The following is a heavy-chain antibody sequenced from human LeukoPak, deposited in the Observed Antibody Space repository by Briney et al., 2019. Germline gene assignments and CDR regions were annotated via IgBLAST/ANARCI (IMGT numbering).Heavy chain of an antibody. CDR2: INHSGST. D-gene: IGHD3-10*01. J-gene: IGHJ4*02. Sequence: PSETLSLTCAVYGGSFSGCYWSWIRQPPGKGLEWIGEINHSGSTNYNPSLKSRVTISVDTSKNQFSLKLSSVTAADTAVYYCARAHLSYGSGGDFDFWGQGTLVTVSS. CDR1: GGSFSGCY. CDR3: ARAHLSYGSGGDFDF. V-gene: IGHV4-34*01.